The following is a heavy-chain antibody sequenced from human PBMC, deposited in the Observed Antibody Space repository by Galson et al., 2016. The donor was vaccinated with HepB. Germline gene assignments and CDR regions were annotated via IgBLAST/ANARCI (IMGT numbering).Heavy chain of an antibody. Sequence: SLRLSCAASGFTFSSYALHWFRQAPGKGLEWVAVISFDGSEKYYADSVQGRFTISRDDSRSTLDLQMISLRAEDSAVYYCARDVHGRSTVTDPDYCDYWGQGTLVTVSS. CDR1: GFTFSSYA. J-gene: IGHJ4*02. V-gene: IGHV3-30*04. CDR2: ISFDGSEK. D-gene: IGHD2-21*02. CDR3: ARDVHGRSTVTDPDYCDY.